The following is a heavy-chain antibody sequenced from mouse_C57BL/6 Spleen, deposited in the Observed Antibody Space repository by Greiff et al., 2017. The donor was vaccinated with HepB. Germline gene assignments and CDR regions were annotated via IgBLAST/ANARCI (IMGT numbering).Heavy chain of an antibody. CDR3: ARPNLYYFDY. CDR1: GFTFSSYG. CDR2: ISSGGSYT. J-gene: IGHJ2*01. V-gene: IGHV5-6*01. Sequence: EVMLVESGGDLVKPGGSLKLSCAASGFTFSSYGMSWVRQTPDKRLEWVATISSGGSYTYYPDSVKGRFTISRDNAKNTLYLQMSSLKSEDTAMYYCARPNLYYFDYWGQGTTLTVSS. D-gene: IGHD4-1*01.